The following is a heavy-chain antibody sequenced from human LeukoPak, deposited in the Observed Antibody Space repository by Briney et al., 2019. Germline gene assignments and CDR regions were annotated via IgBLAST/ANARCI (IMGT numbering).Heavy chain of an antibody. CDR3: AAWTDRGYNY. V-gene: IGHV3-7*01. D-gene: IGHD3-22*01. CDR1: GFTFSKSW. CDR2: INPEGTEK. J-gene: IGHJ4*02. Sequence: GGSLRLSCAASGFTFSKSWMNWVRQAPGKELEWVANINPEGTEKRFVDAVEGRFTMSRDNAENSLYLQMNSLRAEDTATYYCAAWTDRGYNYWGQGSVVAVSP.